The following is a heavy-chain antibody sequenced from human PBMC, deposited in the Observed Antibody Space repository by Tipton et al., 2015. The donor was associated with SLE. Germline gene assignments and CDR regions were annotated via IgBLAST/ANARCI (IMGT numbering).Heavy chain of an antibody. Sequence: TLSLTCTVSGGSISSGSYYWSWIRQPAGKGLEWIGYIYTSGSTNYNPSLKSRVTISVDTSKNQFSLKLSSVTAADTAVYYCARGGIAVAGLWFDPWGQGTLVTVSS. CDR2: IYTSGST. J-gene: IGHJ5*02. D-gene: IGHD6-19*01. V-gene: IGHV4-61*09. CDR1: GGSISSGSYY. CDR3: ARGGIAVAGLWFDP.